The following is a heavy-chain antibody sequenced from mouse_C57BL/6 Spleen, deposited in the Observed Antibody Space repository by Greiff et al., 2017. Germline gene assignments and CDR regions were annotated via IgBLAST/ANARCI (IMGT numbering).Heavy chain of an antibody. CDR3: ARLGDWDRFAY. CDR2: IYPSDSET. CDR1: GYTFTSYW. J-gene: IGHJ3*01. Sequence: QVQLQQSGAELVRPGSSVKLSCKASGYTFTSYWMDWVKQRPGQGLEWIGNIYPSDSETHYNQKFKDKATLTVDKSSSTAYMQLSSLTSEDSAVXYCARLGDWDRFAYWGQGTLVTVSA. D-gene: IGHD4-1*01. V-gene: IGHV1-61*01.